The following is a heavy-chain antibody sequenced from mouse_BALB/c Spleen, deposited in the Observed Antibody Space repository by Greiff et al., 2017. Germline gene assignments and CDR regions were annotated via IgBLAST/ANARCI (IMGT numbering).Heavy chain of an antibody. CDR2: ISYSGST. CDR1: GYSITSYSA. CDR3: ASGGTTIDY. D-gene: IGHD1-1*01. V-gene: IGHV3-2*02. Sequence: EVQLQESGPGLVKPSQSLSLTCTVTGYSITSYSAWYWIRQFPGNKLEWIGYISYSGSTSYNPSLKSRISITRDTSKNQFFLQLNSVTTEDTATYYCASGGTTIDYWGQGTTLTVSS. J-gene: IGHJ2*01.